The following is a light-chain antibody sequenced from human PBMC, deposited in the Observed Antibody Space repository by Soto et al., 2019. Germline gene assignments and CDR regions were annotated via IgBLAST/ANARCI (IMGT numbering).Light chain of an antibody. CDR3: QQLSSYPLT. CDR1: QSVSSSY. J-gene: IGKJ4*01. Sequence: DIVMTRSPATLAVSPGERATLSRLAVQSVSSSYLAWYTKTNGQAPRLMIYDASSRATGIPDRLSGGGSGTDFTLKISRLEPEDVAVYYGQQLSSYPLTFGGGTKVDIK. CDR2: DAS. V-gene: IGKV3-20*01.